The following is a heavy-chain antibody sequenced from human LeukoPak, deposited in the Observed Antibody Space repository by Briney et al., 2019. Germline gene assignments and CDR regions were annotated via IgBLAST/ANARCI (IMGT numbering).Heavy chain of an antibody. V-gene: IGHV4-39*01. J-gene: IGHJ3*01. CDR3: AKAGVRYSDSGGLYAFDF. Sequence: SETLSLTCTVSGGSISSASYFWGWIRQPPGKGLEWIRTLYYGGSTYYNASLKSRVTMSGDTSRNQFSLRLYSVNAADTAVYYCAKAGVRYSDSGGLYAFDFWGRGTTVTVSS. CDR2: LYYGGST. D-gene: IGHD3-22*01. CDR1: GGSISSASYF.